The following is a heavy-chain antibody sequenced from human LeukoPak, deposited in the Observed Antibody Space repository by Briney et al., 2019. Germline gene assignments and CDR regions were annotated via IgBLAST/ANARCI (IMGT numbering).Heavy chain of an antibody. J-gene: IGHJ4*02. CDR3: ARSQWLRSYYFDY. CDR2: IKQDGSEK. D-gene: IGHD5-12*01. V-gene: IGHV3-7*01. CDR1: GFTFSSYW. Sequence: GGSLRLSCAASGFTFSSYWMSWVRQAPGKGLEWVANIKQDGSEKYYVDSVKGRFTISRDNAKNSLYLQMNSLRAEDTAVYYCARSQWLRSYYFDYWGQGTLVTVSS.